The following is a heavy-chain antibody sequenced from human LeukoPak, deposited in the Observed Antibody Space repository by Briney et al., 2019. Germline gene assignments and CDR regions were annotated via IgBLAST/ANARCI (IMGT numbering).Heavy chain of an antibody. CDR2: ISGSGGST. V-gene: IGHV3-23*01. J-gene: IGHJ4*02. Sequence: SGGSLRLSCAASGFTFSSYAMSWVRQAPGKGLEWVSAISGSGGSTYYADSVKGRFTISRDNSKNTVYLQMNSLRVEDTAVYYCAKVDGYYYGSGSYSHGYWGLGTLVTVSS. CDR1: GFTFSSYA. D-gene: IGHD3-10*01. CDR3: AKVDGYYYGSGSYSHGY.